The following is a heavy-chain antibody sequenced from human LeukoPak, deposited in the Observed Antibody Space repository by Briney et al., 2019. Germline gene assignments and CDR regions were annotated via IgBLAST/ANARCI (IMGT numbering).Heavy chain of an antibody. CDR3: AKEYSSGWYVIDN. V-gene: IGHV3-23*01. J-gene: IGHJ4*02. D-gene: IGHD6-19*01. CDR2: ISVSGGST. CDR1: GFTFSSNA. Sequence: PGGSLRLSCAASGFTFSSNAMSWVRQAPGKGLEWVSGISVSGGSTYYADSVKGRFTISRDNSKNTLYVQMNSLRAEDTAVYYCAKEYSSGWYVIDNWGQGTLVTVSS.